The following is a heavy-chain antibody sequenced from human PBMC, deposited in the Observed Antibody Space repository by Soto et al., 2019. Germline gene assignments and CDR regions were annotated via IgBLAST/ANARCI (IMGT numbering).Heavy chain of an antibody. CDR1: GYTFTSYG. D-gene: IGHD3-10*01. J-gene: IGHJ6*02. Sequence: ASVKVSCKASGYTFTSYGISWVRQAPGQGLEWMGWISAYNGNTNYAQKLQGRVTMTTDTSTSTAYMELRSLRSDDTAVYYCARDLYYGSGSPYYYYGMDVWGQGTTVTVSS. CDR3: ARDLYYGSGSPYYYYGMDV. CDR2: ISAYNGNT. V-gene: IGHV1-18*01.